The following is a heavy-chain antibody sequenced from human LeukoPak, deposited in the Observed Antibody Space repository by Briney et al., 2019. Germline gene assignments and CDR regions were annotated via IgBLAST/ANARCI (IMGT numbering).Heavy chain of an antibody. D-gene: IGHD6-6*01. J-gene: IGHJ4*02. Sequence: PGGSLRLSCAASGFTFSSYAMSWVRQAPGKGLEWVSAISGSGGSTYYADSVKGRFTISRDNSKNTLYLQMNSLRAEDAAVYYCAKGVEYSSSSTYFDYWGQGTLVTVSS. CDR3: AKGVEYSSSSTYFDY. CDR2: ISGSGGST. CDR1: GFTFSSYA. V-gene: IGHV3-23*01.